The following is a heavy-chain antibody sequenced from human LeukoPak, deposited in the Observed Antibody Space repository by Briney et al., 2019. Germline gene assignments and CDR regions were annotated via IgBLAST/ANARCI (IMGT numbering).Heavy chain of an antibody. CDR3: ARESRQGYFDY. V-gene: IGHV3-74*01. CDR2: INSDGSST. Sequence: GGSLRLSCAASGFTFSSYWMHWVRQAPGKGLVWVSRINSDGSSTSYADSVKGRFTISRDTAKNTLYLQMNSLRAEDTAVYYCARESRQGYFDYWGQGTLVTVSS. CDR1: GFTFSSYW. J-gene: IGHJ4*02.